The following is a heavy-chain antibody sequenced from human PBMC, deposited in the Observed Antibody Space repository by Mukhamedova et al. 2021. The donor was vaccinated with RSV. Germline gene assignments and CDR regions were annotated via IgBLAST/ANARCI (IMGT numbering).Heavy chain of an antibody. J-gene: IGHJ6*03. Sequence: CEASGLTFESYDMHWVRQAPGGGLEWLAFVRRDGSGEKYAESVRGRFTISRDNSRNAVYLQMNSLRSEDTATYYCAKDNLGYGHY. V-gene: IGHV3-30*02. D-gene: IGHD4-17*01. CDR3: AKDNLGYGHY. CDR1: GLTFESYD. CDR2: VRRDGSGE.